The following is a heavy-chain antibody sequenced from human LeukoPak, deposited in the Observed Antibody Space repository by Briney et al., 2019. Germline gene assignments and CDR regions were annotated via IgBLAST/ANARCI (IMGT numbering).Heavy chain of an antibody. Sequence: PGGSLRLSCAASGITFSNYEMNWVRQAPGKGLEWVSYISSRGTTTHYADSVKGRFIISRDNAENSLYLQMNSLRVEDTALCHCVRDRGTATVRSFDIWGQGTMVTVSS. D-gene: IGHD4-17*01. CDR1: GITFSNYE. J-gene: IGHJ3*02. V-gene: IGHV3-48*03. CDR2: ISSRGTTT. CDR3: VRDRGTATVRSFDI.